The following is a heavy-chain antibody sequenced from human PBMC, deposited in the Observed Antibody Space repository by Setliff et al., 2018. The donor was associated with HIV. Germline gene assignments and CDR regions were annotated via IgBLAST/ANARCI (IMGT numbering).Heavy chain of an antibody. D-gene: IGHD5-18*01. CDR1: GGSITSGSNY. V-gene: IGHV4-61*09. Sequence: LSLTCTVSGGSITSGSNYWSWIRQPAGKGLEWIGHIYTSGSTNYNPSLKSRVTISEDTSKNQFSLKLSSVTAADTAVYYCARFRGRGYIYGTFDSWGQGTLVTVSS. CDR3: ARFRGRGYIYGTFDS. CDR2: IYTSGST. J-gene: IGHJ4*02.